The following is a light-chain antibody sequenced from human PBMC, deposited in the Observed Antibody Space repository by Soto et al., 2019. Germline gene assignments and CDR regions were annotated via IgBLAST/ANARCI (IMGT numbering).Light chain of an antibody. J-gene: IGLJ3*02. CDR2: DVS. CDR1: SSDVGCYIY. Sequence: QSVLTQPRSVSGSPGQSVTISCTGTSSDVGCYIYVSWYQQYPAKAPKVMIYDVSRRPSGVPDRFSGSKSGNTASLTISGRQAEDEAVYYCCSYAGNKTVVFGGGTKVTVL. V-gene: IGLV2-11*01. CDR3: CSYAGNKTVV.